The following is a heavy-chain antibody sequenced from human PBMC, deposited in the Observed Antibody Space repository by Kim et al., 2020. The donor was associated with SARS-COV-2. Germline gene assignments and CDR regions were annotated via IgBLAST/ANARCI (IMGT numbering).Heavy chain of an antibody. D-gene: IGHD3-22*01. CDR1: GFTFSSYA. J-gene: IGHJ2*01. CDR3: ARGGGGYYQYFDL. Sequence: GGSLRLSCAASGFTFSSYAMHWVRQAPGKGLEWVAVISYDGSNKYYADSVKGRFTISRDNSKNTLYLQMNSLRAEDTAVYYCARGGGGYYQYFDLWGRGTLVTVSS. CDR2: ISYDGSNK. V-gene: IGHV3-30*04.